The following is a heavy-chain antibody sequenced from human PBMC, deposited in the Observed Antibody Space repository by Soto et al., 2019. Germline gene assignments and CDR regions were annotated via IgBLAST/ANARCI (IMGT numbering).Heavy chain of an antibody. Sequence: EVQLLESGGGLVQPGGSLRLSCAASGFTFSSYAMSWVRQAPGKGLEWVSAISGSGGSTYYADSVKGRFTISRDNSKNTLYLQMNSLRAEDTAVYYCAKGGYCSGGSCYQPFDYWGQGTLVTVSS. CDR1: GFTFSSYA. D-gene: IGHD2-15*01. CDR2: ISGSGGST. CDR3: AKGGYCSGGSCYQPFDY. V-gene: IGHV3-23*01. J-gene: IGHJ4*02.